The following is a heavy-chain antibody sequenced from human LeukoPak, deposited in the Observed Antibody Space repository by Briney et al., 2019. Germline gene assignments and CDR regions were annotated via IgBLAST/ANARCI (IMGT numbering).Heavy chain of an antibody. J-gene: IGHJ4*02. CDR3: ARGRGITMVRSQEEFDY. Sequence: MTSETLSLTCTVSGGSISSSSYYWGWIRQPPGKGLEWIGSIYYSGSTYYNPSLKSRVTISVDTSKNQFSLKLSSVTAADTAVYYCARGRGITMVRSQEEFDYWGQGTLVTVSS. CDR1: GGSISSSSYY. D-gene: IGHD3-10*01. CDR2: IYYSGST. V-gene: IGHV4-39*01.